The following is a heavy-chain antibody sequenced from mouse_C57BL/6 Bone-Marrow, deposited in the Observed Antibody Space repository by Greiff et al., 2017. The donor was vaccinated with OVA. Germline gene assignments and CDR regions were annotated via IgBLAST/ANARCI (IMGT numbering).Heavy chain of an antibody. CDR3: ARSYYRTWFAY. CDR1: GYSFTSYY. Sequence: QLQESGPELVKPGASVKISCQASGYSFTSYYIHWVKQRPGQGLEWIGWIYPGSGNTKYNEKFKGKATLTADTSSSTAYMQLSSLTSEDSAVYYCARSYYRTWFAYWGQGTLVTVSA. D-gene: IGHD2-14*01. J-gene: IGHJ3*01. CDR2: IYPGSGNT. V-gene: IGHV1-66*01.